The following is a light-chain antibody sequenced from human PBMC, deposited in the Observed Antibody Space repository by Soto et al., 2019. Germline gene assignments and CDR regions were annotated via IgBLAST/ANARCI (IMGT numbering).Light chain of an antibody. J-gene: IGLJ1*01. CDR3: CSYAGSSTFPYV. CDR1: SSDVGSYNL. V-gene: IGLV2-23*02. CDR2: EVS. Sequence: QSALTQPASVPRSPGQSITISCTGTSSDVGSYNLVSWYQHHPGKAPKLMIYEVSKRPSGVSNRFSGSKSGNTASLTISGLQAEDEADYYCCSYAGSSTFPYVFGTGTKVTVL.